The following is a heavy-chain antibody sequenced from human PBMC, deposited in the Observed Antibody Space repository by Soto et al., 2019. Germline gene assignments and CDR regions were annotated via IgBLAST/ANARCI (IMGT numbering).Heavy chain of an antibody. J-gene: IGHJ6*02. CDR2: IYDSGST. CDR3: ARHPLGRYFYSDYYYGMDV. V-gene: IGHV4-59*08. CDR1: GGSISDFY. D-gene: IGHD3-9*01. Sequence: QVQLQASGPGLVKSSETLSLTCTVSGGSISDFYWNWIRQPPGKGLEWIGYIYDSGSTNYNPSLKSRVTISVATSKNQFSLRLSSVTAADTAVYYCARHPLGRYFYSDYYYGMDVWGQGTTVTVSS.